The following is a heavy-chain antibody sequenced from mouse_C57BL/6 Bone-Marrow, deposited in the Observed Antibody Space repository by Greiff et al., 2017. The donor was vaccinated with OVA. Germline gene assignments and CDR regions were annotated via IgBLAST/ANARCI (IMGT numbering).Heavy chain of an antibody. Sequence: VQLQQPGAELVKPGASVKMSCKASGYTFTSYWITWVKQRPGQGLEWIGDIYPGSGSTNYNEKFKSKATLTVDTSSSTAYMQLSSLTYEDSAVYYCASPIYYGNYGAMDYWGQGTSVTVSS. D-gene: IGHD2-1*01. CDR1: GYTFTSYW. CDR3: ASPIYYGNYGAMDY. V-gene: IGHV1-55*01. CDR2: IYPGSGST. J-gene: IGHJ4*01.